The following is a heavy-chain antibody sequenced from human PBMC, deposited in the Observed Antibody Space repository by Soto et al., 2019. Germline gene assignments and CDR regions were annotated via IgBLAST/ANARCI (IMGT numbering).Heavy chain of an antibody. CDR1: DGSFSGYN. Sequence: SETLSLTCAVYDGSFSGYNWSWIRQRPGKGLEWIGEIFHGGSTNYSPSLKSRVTISVDTSKSQFSLELSSVTAAETAVYYCARPHYDSNTFYSFFDYWGQGTMVTVSS. V-gene: IGHV4-34*12. J-gene: IGHJ4*02. D-gene: IGHD3-22*01. CDR2: IFHGGST. CDR3: ARPHYDSNTFYSFFDY.